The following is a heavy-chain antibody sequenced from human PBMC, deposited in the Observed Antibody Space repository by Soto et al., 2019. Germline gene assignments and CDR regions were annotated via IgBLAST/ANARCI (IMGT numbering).Heavy chain of an antibody. CDR3: ERRIEKDALDV. D-gene: IGHD2-21*01. J-gene: IGHJ3*01. Sequence: PGESLKISCKGSGYSFTSYWIGWVRQMPGKGLEWMGRIDPSDSYNSYSPSFQGHVTISGDKSINTAYLQWSSLKASDTAIYYCERRIEKDALDVWGQGIMVTVTS. V-gene: IGHV5-10-1*01. CDR1: GYSFTSYW. CDR2: IDPSDSYN.